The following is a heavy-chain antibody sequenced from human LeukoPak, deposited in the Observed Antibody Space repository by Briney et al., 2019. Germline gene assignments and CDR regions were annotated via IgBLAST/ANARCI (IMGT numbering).Heavy chain of an antibody. CDR1: GGSISSGSYY. Sequence: SETLSLTCTVSGGSISSGSYYWSWIRQPAGKGLEWIGRIYTSGSTNYNPSLKSRVTISVDMSKNQFSLKLSSVTAADTAVYYCARPVPSRLGWFDPWGQGTLVTVSS. V-gene: IGHV4-61*02. CDR3: ARPVPSRLGWFDP. J-gene: IGHJ5*02. D-gene: IGHD1-1*01. CDR2: IYTSGST.